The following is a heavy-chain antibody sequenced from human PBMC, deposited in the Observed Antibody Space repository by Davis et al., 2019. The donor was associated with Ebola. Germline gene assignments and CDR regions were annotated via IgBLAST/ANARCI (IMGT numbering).Heavy chain of an antibody. D-gene: IGHD3-3*01. V-gene: IGHV7-4-1*02. CDR1: GYTFTSYA. CDR2: INTNTGNP. J-gene: IGHJ6*04. Sequence: AASVKVSCKASGYTFTSYAMNWVRQAPGQGLEWMGWINTNTGNPTYAQGFTGRFVFSLDTSVSTAYLQISSLKAEDTAVYYCARVPERITIFGVVTYYYGMDVWGKGTTVTVSS. CDR3: ARVPERITIFGVVTYYYGMDV.